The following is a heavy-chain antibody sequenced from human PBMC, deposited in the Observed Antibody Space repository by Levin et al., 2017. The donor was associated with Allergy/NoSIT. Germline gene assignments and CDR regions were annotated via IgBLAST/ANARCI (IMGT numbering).Heavy chain of an antibody. CDR2: IGSSGAYI. Sequence: SCAASGFTFSDYYMSWIRQAPGKGLEWVSHIGSSGAYINYADSVKGRFTISRDNAKNSLYLQMHNLIAEDTAVYYCARSYTVTRIDYWGQGTLVTVSS. CDR1: GFTFSDYY. D-gene: IGHD4-17*01. V-gene: IGHV3-11*03. J-gene: IGHJ4*02. CDR3: ARSYTVTRIDY.